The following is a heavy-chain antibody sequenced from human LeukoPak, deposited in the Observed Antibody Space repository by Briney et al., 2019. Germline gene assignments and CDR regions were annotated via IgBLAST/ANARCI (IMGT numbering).Heavy chain of an antibody. CDR1: GFTFSSYS. V-gene: IGHV3-21*01. CDR2: ISSSSSYI. CDR3: AELGITMIGGV. Sequence: PGGSLRLSCAASGFTFSSYSMNWVRQAPGKGLEWVSSISSSSSYIYYADSVKGRFTISRDNSKNTFYLQMNSLRAEDTAVYYCAELGITMIGGVWGKGTTVTISS. J-gene: IGHJ6*04. D-gene: IGHD3-10*02.